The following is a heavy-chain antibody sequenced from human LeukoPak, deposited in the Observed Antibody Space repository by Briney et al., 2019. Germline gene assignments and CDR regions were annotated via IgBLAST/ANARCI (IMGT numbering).Heavy chain of an antibody. Sequence: SETPSLTCTVSGGSISSSSYYWGWIRQPPGKGLEWIGNIYYGENTYYNPSLKSRVTISIDTSKNQFYLKLSSLTAADTAVYYCARRDDSSGYHKIFDYWGPGTLVTVSS. D-gene: IGHD3-22*01. CDR1: GGSISSSSYY. V-gene: IGHV4-39*01. CDR3: ARRDDSSGYHKIFDY. J-gene: IGHJ4*02. CDR2: IYYGENT.